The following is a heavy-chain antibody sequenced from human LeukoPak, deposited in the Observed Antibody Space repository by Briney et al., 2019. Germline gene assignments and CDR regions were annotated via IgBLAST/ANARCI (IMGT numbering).Heavy chain of an antibody. D-gene: IGHD6-13*01. V-gene: IGHV4-39*01. CDR3: ARGATYSSSVIDYYYMDV. CDR1: GGSISSSSYY. J-gene: IGHJ6*03. CDR2: IYYSGST. Sequence: PSATLSLTCTVSGGSISSSSYYWGWIRQPPGKGLEWIGSIYYSGSTYYNPSLKSRVTISVDTSKNQFSLKLSSVTAADTAVYYCARGATYSSSVIDYYYMDVWGKGTTVTVSS.